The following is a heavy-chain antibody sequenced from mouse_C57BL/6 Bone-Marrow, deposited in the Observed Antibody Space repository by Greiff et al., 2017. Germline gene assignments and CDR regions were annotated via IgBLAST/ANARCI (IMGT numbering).Heavy chain of an antibody. D-gene: IGHD2-4*01. CDR2: ISSGGSYT. CDR3: ARHEGDYDGFAY. Sequence: EVQLVQSGADLVKPGASLKLSCAASGFTFTSYGMSWVRQTPDKRLEWVATISSGGSYTYYPDNVKGRFTISRDNAKNTLYLQMSSLKSEDTAVYYCARHEGDYDGFAYWGQGTLVTVSA. CDR1: GFTFTSYG. V-gene: IGHV5-6*01. J-gene: IGHJ3*01.